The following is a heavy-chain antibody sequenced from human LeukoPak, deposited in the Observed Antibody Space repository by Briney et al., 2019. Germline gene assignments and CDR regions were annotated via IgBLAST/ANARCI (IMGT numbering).Heavy chain of an antibody. CDR2: INPNSGGT. CDR3: ARVVPAAKAGWFDP. Sequence: GASVTVSCKASGYTFTGYYMHRVRQAPGQGLEWMGWINPNSGGTNDAQKFQGRVTMTRDTSISTAYMELSRLRSDDAAVYYCARVVPAAKAGWFDPWGQGTLVTVSS. J-gene: IGHJ5*02. V-gene: IGHV1-2*02. D-gene: IGHD2-2*01. CDR1: GYTFTGYY.